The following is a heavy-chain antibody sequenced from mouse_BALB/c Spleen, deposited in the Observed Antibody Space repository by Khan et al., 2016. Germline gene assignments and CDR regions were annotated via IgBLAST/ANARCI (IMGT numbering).Heavy chain of an antibody. D-gene: IGHD2-14*01. CDR3: ARVRYGDYDAMDY. CDR1: GFTFSNYG. CDR2: INSNGGYT. Sequence: EVELVESGGGLVQPGGSLKLSCAASGFTFSNYGMCWVRQTPDKRLELVATINSNGGYTYYPYNVKGRFTISRDSAENNLHLQMPSLPSRATAMYYCARVRYGDYDAMDYWGQGTSVTVSS. J-gene: IGHJ4*01. V-gene: IGHV5-6-3*01.